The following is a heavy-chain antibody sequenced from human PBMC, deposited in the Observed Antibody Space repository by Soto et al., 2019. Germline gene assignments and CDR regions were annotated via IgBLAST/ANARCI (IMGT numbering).Heavy chain of an antibody. CDR3: ARGLLYATTSVDY. CDR2: IIPVVGTT. CDR1: GDTFTTNS. D-gene: IGHD2-8*01. J-gene: IGHJ4*02. Sequence: QVQLVQSGAEVKKPGSSVKVSCKASGDTFTTNSLNWVRQAPGQGLEWMGGIIPVVGTTKYAQKYQDRVTITGDKSTNTAYIELSSLRSDDTAVYYCARGLLYATTSVDYWGQGTPVTVSS. V-gene: IGHV1-69*06.